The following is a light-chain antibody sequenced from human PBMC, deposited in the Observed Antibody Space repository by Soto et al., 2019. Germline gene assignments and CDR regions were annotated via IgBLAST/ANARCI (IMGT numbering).Light chain of an antibody. Sequence: IQMTQSPSSLSASVGDRVTITCQASQDISNYLNWYQQKPGKAPKLLIYDASNLETGVPSRFSGSGSGTEFTFTISSLQPEDIATYYCQQYDNHPPLTFGGGTKVEIK. CDR2: DAS. CDR1: QDISNY. J-gene: IGKJ4*01. V-gene: IGKV1-33*01. CDR3: QQYDNHPPLT.